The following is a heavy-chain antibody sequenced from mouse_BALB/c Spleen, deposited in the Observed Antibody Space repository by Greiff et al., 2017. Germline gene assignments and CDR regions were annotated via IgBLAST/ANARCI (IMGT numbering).Heavy chain of an antibody. CDR2: ISRGGST. D-gene: IGHD2-4*01. J-gene: IGHJ2*01. V-gene: IGHV5-6-5*01. CDR3: ARGGGMITRYYFDY. Sequence: DVMLVESGGGLVKPGGSLKLSCAASGFTFSSYAMSWVRQTPEKRLEWVASISRGGSTYYPDSVKGRFTISRDNARNILYLQMSSLRSEDTAMYYCARGGGMITRYYFDYGGQGTTLTVAS. CDR1: GFTFSSYA.